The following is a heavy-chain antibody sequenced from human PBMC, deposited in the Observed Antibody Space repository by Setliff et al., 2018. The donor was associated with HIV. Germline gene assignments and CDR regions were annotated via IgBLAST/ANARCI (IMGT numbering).Heavy chain of an antibody. J-gene: IGHJ4*02. Sequence: NPSETLSLTCTVSGGSLSGTNYYWGWIRRPPGKGLEWIASMYYPGSDTTYYNPSLKSRVTISVDMSKNQFSLKMNFMTAADTAVYYYTTLQSSGWPHETEYWGQGTLVTVSS. V-gene: IGHV4-39*01. D-gene: IGHD6-19*01. CDR3: TTLQSSGWPHETEY. CDR1: GGSLSGTNYY. CDR2: MYYPGSDTT.